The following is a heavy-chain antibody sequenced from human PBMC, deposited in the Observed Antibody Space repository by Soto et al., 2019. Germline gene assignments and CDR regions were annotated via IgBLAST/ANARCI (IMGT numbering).Heavy chain of an antibody. Sequence: EVQLVESGGGLVQPGGSLRLSCAASGFTFSSYSMNWVRQAPGKGLEWVSYISSSSSTIYYADSVKGRFTISRDNAKNSLYLQMNSLRDEDTAVYYCARDRASPYYYGSGSYYHYGMDVWGQGTTVTVSS. CDR2: ISSSSSTI. J-gene: IGHJ6*02. CDR1: GFTFSSYS. D-gene: IGHD3-10*01. V-gene: IGHV3-48*02. CDR3: ARDRASPYYYGSGSYYHYGMDV.